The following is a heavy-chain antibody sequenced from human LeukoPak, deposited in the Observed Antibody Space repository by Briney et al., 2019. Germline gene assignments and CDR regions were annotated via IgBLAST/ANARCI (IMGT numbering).Heavy chain of an antibody. CDR3: ARRRYISGQIDY. D-gene: IGHD6-19*01. CDR2: FVFGGRT. CDR1: GGSIRSYY. J-gene: IGHJ4*02. V-gene: IGHV4-59*08. Sequence: PSETLSLTCTVSGGSIRSYYWSWIRQPPGKGLEWIGCFVFGGRTDYNPSLQSRVTISVDTSKNQLSLRVSSVTASDTAVYYCARRRYISGQIDYWGQGTLVTVSS.